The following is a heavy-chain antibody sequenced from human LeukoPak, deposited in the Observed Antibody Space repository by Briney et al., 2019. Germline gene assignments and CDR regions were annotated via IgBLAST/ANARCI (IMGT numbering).Heavy chain of an antibody. D-gene: IGHD3-9*01. J-gene: IGHJ4*02. Sequence: GGSLRLSCAASGFTFDDYAMHWVRQAPGKGLEWVSGISWNSGSIGYADSVKGRFTISRDNAKNSLYPQMNSLRAEDTALYYCAKGKFTDWYLDYWGQGTLVTVSS. CDR3: AKGKFTDWYLDY. CDR1: GFTFDDYA. V-gene: IGHV3-9*01. CDR2: ISWNSGSI.